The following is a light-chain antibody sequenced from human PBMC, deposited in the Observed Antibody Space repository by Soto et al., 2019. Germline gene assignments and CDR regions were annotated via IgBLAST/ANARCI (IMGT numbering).Light chain of an antibody. CDR2: EVS. CDR1: SSDVGGYNY. V-gene: IGLV2-14*01. CDR3: SSYGSSGTSV. J-gene: IGLJ1*01. Sequence: QSVLTQPASVSGSPGQSITISCTGTSSDVGGYNYVSWYQQHPGKAPKLMIYEVSNRPSGVSNRFSGSKSGNTASLTISGLQAEDEADYYCSSYGSSGTSVFGTGTKVTVL.